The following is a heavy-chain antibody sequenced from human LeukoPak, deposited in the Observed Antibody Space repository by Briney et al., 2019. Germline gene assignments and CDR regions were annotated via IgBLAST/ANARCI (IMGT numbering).Heavy chain of an antibody. CDR3: ARAGDGYNLPNPDY. J-gene: IGHJ4*02. CDR1: GYTFTSNY. V-gene: IGHV1-46*01. Sequence: GASVKVSCKASGYTFTSNYIHWVRQAPGQGLEWMGMIYPRDGSTSYAQKFQGRVTVTRDTSTSTVHMELSSLRSEDTAVYYCARAGDGYNLPNPDYWGQGTLVTVSS. D-gene: IGHD5-24*01. CDR2: IYPRDGST.